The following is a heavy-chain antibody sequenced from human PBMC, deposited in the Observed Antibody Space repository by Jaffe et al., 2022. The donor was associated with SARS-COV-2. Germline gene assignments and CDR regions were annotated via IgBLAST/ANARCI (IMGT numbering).Heavy chain of an antibody. V-gene: IGHV4-59*08. J-gene: IGHJ5*02. D-gene: IGHD3-10*01. CDR1: GGSINGHY. Sequence: QVQLQESGPGLVKPSETLSLTCTVSGGSINGHYWTWIRQPPGKGLEWIGYIHYGGSANYSPSLKGRVTISVDSSKNQFSLKVNSVTAADTAVYYCARSSSSGGVIWFDPWGQGTLVTVSS. CDR3: ARSSSSGGVIWFDP. CDR2: IHYGGSA.